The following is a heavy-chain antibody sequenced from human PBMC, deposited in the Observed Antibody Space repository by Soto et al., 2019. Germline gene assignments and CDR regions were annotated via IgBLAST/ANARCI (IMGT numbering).Heavy chain of an antibody. D-gene: IGHD3-22*01. Sequence: GGSLRLSCVASGFTFSDYFMSWIRQAPGKGLEWLAYISSSGETIYYADSVKGRFTISRDNAKNSLYLQMNSLRAEDTAVYYCARDPLYYYDSSGSWGQGTVVTGSS. V-gene: IGHV3-11*04. J-gene: IGHJ5*01. CDR1: GFTFSDYF. CDR3: ARDPLYYYDSSGS. CDR2: ISSSGETI.